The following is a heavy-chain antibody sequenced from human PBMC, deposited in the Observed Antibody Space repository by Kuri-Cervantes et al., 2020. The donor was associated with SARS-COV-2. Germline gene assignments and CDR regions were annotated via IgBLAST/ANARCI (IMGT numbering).Heavy chain of an antibody. CDR3: ARDEGSYYYYMDV. V-gene: IGHV3-7*01. Sequence: GESLKISCAASGFTFSSYWMSWVRQAPGKGLEWVANIKQDGSEKYYVDSVKGRFTISRDNAKNSLCLQMNSLRAEDTAVYYCARDEGSYYYYMDVWGKGTTVTVSS. CDR2: IKQDGSEK. J-gene: IGHJ6*03. D-gene: IGHD3-10*01. CDR1: GFTFSSYW.